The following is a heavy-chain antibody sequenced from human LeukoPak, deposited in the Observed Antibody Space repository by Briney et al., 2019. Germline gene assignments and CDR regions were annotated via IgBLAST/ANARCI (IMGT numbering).Heavy chain of an antibody. CDR2: IWYDGSNK. D-gene: IGHD1-26*01. V-gene: IGHV3-33*08. CDR1: GFTFSSYG. J-gene: IGHJ4*02. CDR3: ARGGSYMPFDY. Sequence: GGSLRLSCAASGFTFSSYGMHWVRQAPGKGLEWVAVIWYDGSNKYYADSVKGRFTISRDNSKNTLYLQMNSLRAEDTAVYYCARGGSYMPFDYWGQGTLVTVSS.